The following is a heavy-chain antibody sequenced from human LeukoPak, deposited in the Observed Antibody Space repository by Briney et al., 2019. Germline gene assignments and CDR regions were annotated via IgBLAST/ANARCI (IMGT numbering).Heavy chain of an antibody. CDR1: GGSFSGYY. Sequence: SETLSLTCAVYGGSFSGYYWSWIRQPPGKGLEWSGEINHSGSTNYNPSLKSRVTISVDTSKNQFSLKLSSVTAADTAVYFCARDKAKFGESTGFDPWGQGTLVTVSS. J-gene: IGHJ5*02. D-gene: IGHD3-10*01. CDR3: ARDKAKFGESTGFDP. CDR2: INHSGST. V-gene: IGHV4-34*01.